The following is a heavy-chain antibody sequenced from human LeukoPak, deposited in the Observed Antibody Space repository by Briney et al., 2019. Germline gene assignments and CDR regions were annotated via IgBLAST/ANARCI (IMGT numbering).Heavy chain of an antibody. CDR3: VRGYSFGPYGMDV. V-gene: IGHV3-64D*09. D-gene: IGHD2-15*01. J-gene: IGHJ6*02. CDR2: ISDSGGST. CDR1: GLTFSGST. Sequence: GGSLKLSCAASGLTFSGSTMHWVRQAPGKGLEYVSAISDSGGSTYYADSVKGRFTISRDNSKNTLYLQMSSLRAEDTAVYFCVRGYSFGPYGMDVWGQGTTVTVSS.